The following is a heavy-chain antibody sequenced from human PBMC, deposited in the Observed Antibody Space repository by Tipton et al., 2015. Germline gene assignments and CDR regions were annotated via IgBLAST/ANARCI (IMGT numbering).Heavy chain of an antibody. CDR3: ARARGRHGGLFDS. J-gene: IGHJ4*02. CDR1: GGSISSRSYY. Sequence: TLSLTCTVSGGSISSRSYYWGWIRQPPGKGLEWIGSIYYSGSTYYNPSLKSRVTISVDTSKNQFSLKLSSVTAADTAVYYCARARGRHGGLFDSWGQGILVTVSS. CDR2: IYYSGST. V-gene: IGHV4-39*01. D-gene: IGHD4-23*01.